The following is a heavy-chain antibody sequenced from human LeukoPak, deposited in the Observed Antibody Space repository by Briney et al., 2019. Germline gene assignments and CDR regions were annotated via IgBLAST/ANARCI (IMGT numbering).Heavy chain of an antibody. D-gene: IGHD7-27*01. CDR1: GFSSSNYD. J-gene: IGHJ2*01. Sequence: PGGSLRLSCAASGFSSSNYDTNWVRQAPGKGLEWVSHISSSGTTIDYGDSVRGRVTISRDNAKNSLYLQINSLRADDTAFYYCARDLGGWYFDLWGRGTLVIVSS. V-gene: IGHV3-48*03. CDR2: ISSSGTTI. CDR3: ARDLGGWYFDL.